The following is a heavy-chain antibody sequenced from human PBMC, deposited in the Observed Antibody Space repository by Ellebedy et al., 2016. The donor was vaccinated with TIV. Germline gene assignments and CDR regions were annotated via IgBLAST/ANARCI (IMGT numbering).Heavy chain of an antibody. CDR3: ARASSGAYVFHFDY. V-gene: IGHV3-7*01. J-gene: IGHJ4*02. Sequence: GGSLRLSXAASGFTFSSYWMSWVRQAPGKGLEWVTSMKHDGSESYYVDSVKGRFTISRDNAKNSLYLQMNSLRAEDTAVYYCARASSGAYVFHFDYWGRGTLVTVSS. CDR1: GFTFSSYW. D-gene: IGHD6-19*01. CDR2: MKHDGSES.